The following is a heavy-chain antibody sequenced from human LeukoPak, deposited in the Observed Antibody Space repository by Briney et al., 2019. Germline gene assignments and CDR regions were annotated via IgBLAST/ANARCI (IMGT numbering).Heavy chain of an antibody. CDR2: ISGSGGST. CDR3: AKVGTYCGGDCPYYFDY. V-gene: IGHV3-23*01. J-gene: IGHJ4*02. Sequence: GGSLRLSCAASGFAFSSYAMSWVRQAPGKGLEWVSAISGSGGSTYYADSVKGRFTISRDNSKNTLYLQMNSLRAEDTAVYYCAKVGTYCGGDCPYYFDYWGQGTLVTVSS. D-gene: IGHD2-21*02. CDR1: GFAFSSYA.